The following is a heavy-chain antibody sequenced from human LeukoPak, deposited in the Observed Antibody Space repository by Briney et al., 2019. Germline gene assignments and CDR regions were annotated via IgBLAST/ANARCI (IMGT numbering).Heavy chain of an antibody. D-gene: IGHD2-2*01. CDR2: IIPIFGTA. V-gene: IGHV1-69*06. CDR1: GGTFSSYA. J-gene: IGHJ2*01. CDR3: ARGSGDIVVVPAALSRITDWYFDL. Sequence: GASVKVSCKASGGTFSSYAISWVRQGPGQGLEWMGGIIPIFGTANYAQKFQGRVTITADKSTSTAYMELSSLRSEDTAVYYCARGSGDIVVVPAALSRITDWYFDLWGRGTLVTVSS.